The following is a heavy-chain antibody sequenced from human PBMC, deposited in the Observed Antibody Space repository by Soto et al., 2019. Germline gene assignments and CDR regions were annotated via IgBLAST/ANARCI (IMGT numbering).Heavy chain of an antibody. D-gene: IGHD5-12*01. CDR2: IWYDGSNK. J-gene: IGHJ4*02. Sequence: PGGSLRLCCAASGFTFSNYGMHWVRQAPGKGLEWVAVIWYDGSNKYYADSVKGRFTISRDDSRDTLYLQMSSLRPEDTAVYYCARDHSGYYFDYWGQGTLVTVSS. V-gene: IGHV3-33*01. CDR3: ARDHSGYYFDY. CDR1: GFTFSNYG.